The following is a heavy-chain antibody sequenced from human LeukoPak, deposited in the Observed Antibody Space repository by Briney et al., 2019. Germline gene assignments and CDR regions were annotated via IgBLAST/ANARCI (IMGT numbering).Heavy chain of an antibody. V-gene: IGHV3-30*02. CDR1: GFTFSSYE. CDR2: IRYDGSNK. CDR3: AKSVDYYDSLDY. D-gene: IGHD3-22*01. J-gene: IGHJ4*02. Sequence: GGSLRLSCAASGFTFSSYEMNWVRQAPGKGLEWVAFIRYDGSNKYYADSVKGRFTISRDNSKNTLYLQMNSLRAEDTAVYYCAKSVDYYDSLDYWGQGTLVTVSS.